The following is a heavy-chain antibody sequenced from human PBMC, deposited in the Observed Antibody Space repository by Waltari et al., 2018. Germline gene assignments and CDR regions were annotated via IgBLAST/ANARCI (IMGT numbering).Heavy chain of an antibody. Sequence: VQLQQWGAGLLKPSATLSLTCAVYGASFSGYYWSWIRQPAGKGLEWIGEINHSGSTNYNPSLKSRVNRSVDTSKNQFSLKLSSVTAADTAVYYCARGITMIVPDFQHWGEGTLVTVSS. J-gene: IGHJ1*01. D-gene: IGHD3-22*01. CDR1: GASFSGYY. CDR2: INHSGST. V-gene: IGHV4-34*01. CDR3: ARGITMIVPDFQH.